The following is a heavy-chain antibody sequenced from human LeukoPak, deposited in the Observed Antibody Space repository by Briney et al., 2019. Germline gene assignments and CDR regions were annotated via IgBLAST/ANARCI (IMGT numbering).Heavy chain of an antibody. V-gene: IGHV4-59*01. CDR2: IYYSGST. CDR1: GGSISSYY. J-gene: IGHJ4*02. D-gene: IGHD3-10*01. Sequence: PSETLSLTCTVSGGSISSYYWSWIRWPPGKGLEWIGYIYYSGSTHYIPSLKSRVTISVDTSKNQFSLKLSSVTAADTAVYYCATGKSKGFGELLFDSWGQGTLVTVSS. CDR3: ATGKSKGFGELLFDS.